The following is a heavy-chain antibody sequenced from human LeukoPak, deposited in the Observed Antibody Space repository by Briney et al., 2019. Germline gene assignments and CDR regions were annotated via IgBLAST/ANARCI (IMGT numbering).Heavy chain of an antibody. V-gene: IGHV3-23*01. CDR3: AKLPHIVVVPAAIDY. J-gene: IGHJ4*02. D-gene: IGHD2-2*01. Sequence: GGSLRLSCAASGFTFSSYAMHWVRQAPGKGLEWVSAISGSGGSTYYADSVKGRFTISRDNSKNTLYLQMNSLRAEDTAVYYCAKLPHIVVVPAAIDYWGQGTLVTVSS. CDR1: GFTFSSYA. CDR2: ISGSGGST.